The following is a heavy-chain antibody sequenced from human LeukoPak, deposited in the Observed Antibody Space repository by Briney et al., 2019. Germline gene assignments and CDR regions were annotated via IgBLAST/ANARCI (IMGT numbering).Heavy chain of an antibody. D-gene: IGHD3-22*01. J-gene: IGHJ4*02. CDR1: GCTLTELS. Sequence: ASVKVSCKVSGCTLTELSMHWVRQAPGKGLEWMGGFDPEDGETIYAQKFQGRVTMTEDTSTDTAYMELSSLRSEDTAVYYCATGYYYDSSGYYLYYFDYWGQGTLVTVSS. V-gene: IGHV1-24*01. CDR3: ATGYYYDSSGYYLYYFDY. CDR2: FDPEDGET.